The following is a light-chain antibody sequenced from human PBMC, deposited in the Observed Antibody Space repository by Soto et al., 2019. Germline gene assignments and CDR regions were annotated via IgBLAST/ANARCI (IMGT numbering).Light chain of an antibody. J-gene: IGKJ1*01. CDR2: DAS. V-gene: IGKV1-5*01. CDR3: QQYKSFSGT. Sequence: DIQLTQSPATLSASVGDRATLTCRASQSISTWLAWYQHKSGKAPKPLIYDASSLARGVPSSFSGSGSGTEFPLIISWLQPDDVATYYCQQYKSFSGTFGQGTKVEIK. CDR1: QSISTW.